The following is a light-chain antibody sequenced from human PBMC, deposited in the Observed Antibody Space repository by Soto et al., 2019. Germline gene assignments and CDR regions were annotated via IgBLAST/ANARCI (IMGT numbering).Light chain of an antibody. J-gene: IGKJ5*01. CDR3: QQSYSPPPIP. V-gene: IGKV1-39*01. Sequence: DVEMTQSTSSLSASVGDRFTITCRSSKTISNYLNWYQKKPGKAPQLLIYAASTLQRGVPSRFSGSGSGTDFTLTIDSLQPEDSATYYCQQSYSPPPIPFGQGTRLEIK. CDR1: KTISNY. CDR2: AAS.